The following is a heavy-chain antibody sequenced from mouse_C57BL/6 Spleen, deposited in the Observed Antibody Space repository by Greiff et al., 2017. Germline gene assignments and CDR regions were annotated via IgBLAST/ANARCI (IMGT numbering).Heavy chain of an antibody. V-gene: IGHV7-4*01. Sequence: EVMLVESGGGLVQPGASLRLSCAASGFTFTDYYMSWVRQPPGKAPEWFALIRNKANGYTTEYTASVKGRFTISRDNSQNILYLQMKTLRAEDSATYYCVKDVGYGSSYDFDYWGQGTTLTVAS. CDR2: IRNKANGYTT. CDR1: GFTFTDYY. CDR3: VKDVGYGSSYDFDY. J-gene: IGHJ2*01. D-gene: IGHD1-1*01.